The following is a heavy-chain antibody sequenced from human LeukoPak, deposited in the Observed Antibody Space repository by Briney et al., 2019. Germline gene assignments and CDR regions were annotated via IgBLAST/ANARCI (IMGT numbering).Heavy chain of an antibody. CDR1: GGSISSYC. V-gene: IGHV4-59*01. CDR3: ARADGDYAIDY. D-gene: IGHD4-17*01. CDR2: IYYSGST. Sequence: PSETLSLTCTVSGGSISSYCWSWIRQPPGKGLEWIGYIYYSGSTNYNPSLKSRVTISVDTSKNQFSLKLSSVTAADTAVYYCARADGDYAIDYWGQGTLVTVSS. J-gene: IGHJ4*02.